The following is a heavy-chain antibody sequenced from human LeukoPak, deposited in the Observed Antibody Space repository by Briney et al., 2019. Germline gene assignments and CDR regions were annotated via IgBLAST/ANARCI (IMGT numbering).Heavy chain of an antibody. J-gene: IGHJ4*02. D-gene: IGHD6-19*01. CDR3: AGSAGYSSGWAQRFDY. CDR2: IIPIFGTA. Sequence: SVKVSCKASGGTFSSYAISWVRQAPGQGLEWMGGIIPIFGTANYAQKFQGRVTITTDESTSTAYMELSSLRSEDTAVYYCAGSAGYSSGWAQRFDYWGQGTLVTFSS. V-gene: IGHV1-69*05. CDR1: GGTFSSYA.